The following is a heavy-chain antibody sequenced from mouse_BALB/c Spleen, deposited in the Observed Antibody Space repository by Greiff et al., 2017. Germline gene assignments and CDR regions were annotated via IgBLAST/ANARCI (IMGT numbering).Heavy chain of an antibody. Sequence: VKLQESGAELARPGASVKMSCKASGYTFTSYTMHWVKQRPGQGLEWIGYINPSSGYTNYNQKFKDKATLTADKSSSTAYMQLSSLTSEDSAVYYCARDDGYYGPFAYWGQGTLVTVSA. CDR2: INPSSGYT. D-gene: IGHD2-3*01. V-gene: IGHV1-4*01. CDR1: GYTFTSYT. CDR3: ARDDGYYGPFAY. J-gene: IGHJ3*01.